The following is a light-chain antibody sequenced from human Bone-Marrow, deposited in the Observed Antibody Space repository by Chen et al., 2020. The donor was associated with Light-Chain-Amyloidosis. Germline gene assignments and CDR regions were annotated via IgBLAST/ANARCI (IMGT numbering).Light chain of an antibody. CDR2: EDD. CDR1: SGSIATNY. CDR3: QSYQGSSQGV. J-gene: IGLJ3*02. Sequence: NFMLTQPHSVSESPGKTVIISCTRSSGSIATNYVQWYQQRPGGSPTTVIYEDDQRPSGVPARFSGSIDRSSNSASLTISGLKTEDEADYYCQSYQGSSQGVFGGGTKLTVL. V-gene: IGLV6-57*01.